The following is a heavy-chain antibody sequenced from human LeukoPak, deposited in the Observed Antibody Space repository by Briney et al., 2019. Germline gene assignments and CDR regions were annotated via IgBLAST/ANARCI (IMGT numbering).Heavy chain of an antibody. Sequence: GGSLRLSCAASGFTFSSYWMNWARQAPGKGLEWVASINHNGNVNYYVDSVKGRFTISRDNAKNSLYLQMNSLRAEDTAVYYCARDRIAGDAFDIWGQGTMVTVSS. J-gene: IGHJ3*02. CDR3: ARDRIAGDAFDI. V-gene: IGHV3-7*01. CDR1: GFTFSSYW. CDR2: INHNGNVN. D-gene: IGHD1-26*01.